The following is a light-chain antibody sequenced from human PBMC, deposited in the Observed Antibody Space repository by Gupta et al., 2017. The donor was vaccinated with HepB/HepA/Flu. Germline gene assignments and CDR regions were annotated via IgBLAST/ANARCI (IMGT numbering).Light chain of an antibody. Sequence: DIQMTQSPSTLSASVGDRVTITCRASQSISSWLAWYQQKPGQAPKLLIQKASSLESGVPSRFSGSGSGTEFTLTISSRQPDDFATYYCQQENSNSETFGQGTXVEIK. J-gene: IGKJ1*01. CDR1: QSISSW. CDR2: KAS. CDR3: QQENSNSET. V-gene: IGKV1-5*03.